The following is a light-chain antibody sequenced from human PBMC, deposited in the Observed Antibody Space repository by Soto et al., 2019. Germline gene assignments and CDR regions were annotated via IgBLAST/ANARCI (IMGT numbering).Light chain of an antibody. CDR2: GAS. J-gene: IGKJ1*01. CDR3: QQYGSSPTT. Sequence: IVLTQSPASLSFSPGEIAALSFRASQSVSSYLAWYQQKPGQAPRLLIFGASIRATGIPDRFSGSGSGTDFTLTISRLEPEDFAVYHCQQYGSSPTTFGQGTKVDIK. V-gene: IGKV3-20*01. CDR1: QSVSSY.